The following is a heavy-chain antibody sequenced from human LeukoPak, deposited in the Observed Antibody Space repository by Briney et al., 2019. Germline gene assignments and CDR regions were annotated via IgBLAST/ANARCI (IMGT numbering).Heavy chain of an antibody. V-gene: IGHV3-33*06. CDR1: GFTFRTYG. D-gene: IGHD2-15*01. CDR3: AKGAHSGWYYFVY. Sequence: PGGSLRLSCAASGFTFRTYGMHWVRQAPGKGLEWVAVIWYDGSDKYYADSVKGRFTISRDNSKNTLYLHMTSLRAEDTAVYYCAKGAHSGWYYFVYWGQGILVTVSS. J-gene: IGHJ4*02. CDR2: IWYDGSDK.